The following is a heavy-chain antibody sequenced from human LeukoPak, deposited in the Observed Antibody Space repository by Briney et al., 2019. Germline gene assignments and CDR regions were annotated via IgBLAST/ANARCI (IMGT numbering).Heavy chain of an antibody. CDR1: GFTFSNYA. V-gene: IGHV3-30-3*01. D-gene: IGHD2-21*02. CDR3: ARHVTRYGLDV. J-gene: IGHJ6*02. CDR2: ISYDGSTK. Sequence: GGSLRLSCAASGFTFSNYAMHWVRQAPGKGLEWVAIISYDGSTKYCTDSVKGRFTIARDNSKNTLYLQMNSLRAEDTAVYYCARHVTRYGLDVWGQGTTVTVSS.